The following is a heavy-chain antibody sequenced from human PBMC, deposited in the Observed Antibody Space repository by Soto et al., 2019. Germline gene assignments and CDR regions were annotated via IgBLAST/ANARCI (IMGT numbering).Heavy chain of an antibody. CDR3: ARDRLVAYSSSRNCFDP. CDR1: GYTFTSYG. CDR2: ISAYNGNT. D-gene: IGHD6-13*01. Sequence: ASVKVSCKASGYTFTSYGISWVRQAPGQGLEWMGWISAYNGNTNYAQKLQGRVTMTTDTSTSTAYMELRSLRSDDTAVYYCARDRLVAYSSSRNCFDPWGQGTLVTVSS. J-gene: IGHJ5*02. V-gene: IGHV1-18*01.